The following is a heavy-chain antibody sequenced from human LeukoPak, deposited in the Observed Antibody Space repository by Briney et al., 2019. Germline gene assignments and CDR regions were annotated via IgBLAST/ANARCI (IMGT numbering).Heavy chain of an antibody. CDR3: ARDRRKVVAATPFYMDV. D-gene: IGHD2-15*01. CDR2: INPNSGGT. CDR1: GYTFTGYY. Sequence: GASVTVSCKASGYTFTGYYMHWVRQAPGQGLEWMGWINPNSGGTNYAQKFQGRVTMTRDTSISTAYMELSRLRSDDTAVYYCARDRRKVVAATPFYMDVWGKGTTFTLSS. V-gene: IGHV1-2*02. J-gene: IGHJ6*03.